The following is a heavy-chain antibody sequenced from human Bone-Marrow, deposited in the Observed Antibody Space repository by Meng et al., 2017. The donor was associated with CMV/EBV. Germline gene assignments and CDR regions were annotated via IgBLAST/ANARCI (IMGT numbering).Heavy chain of an antibody. Sequence: SVKVSCKASGGTFSSYAISWVRQAPGQGLEWMGGIIPILGIANYAQKFQGRVTITADKSTSTAYMELSSLRSEDTAVYYWWRAFLANAFDIWGQGTMVTFSS. CDR2: IIPILGIA. J-gene: IGHJ3*02. CDR3: WRAFLANAFDI. V-gene: IGHV1-69*10. CDR1: GGTFSSYA.